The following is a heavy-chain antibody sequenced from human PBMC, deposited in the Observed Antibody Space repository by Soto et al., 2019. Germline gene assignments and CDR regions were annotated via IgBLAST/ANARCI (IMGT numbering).Heavy chain of an antibody. Sequence: SETLSLTCAVYGGSFSGYYWSWIRQPPGKGLEWIGEINHSGSTNYNPSLKSRVTISVDTSKNQFSLKLSSVTAADTAVYYCARGHVAGYCSGGSCYSLYWFDPWGQGTLVTVSS. J-gene: IGHJ5*02. D-gene: IGHD2-15*01. V-gene: IGHV4-34*01. CDR1: GGSFSGYY. CDR2: INHSGST. CDR3: ARGHVAGYCSGGSCYSLYWFDP.